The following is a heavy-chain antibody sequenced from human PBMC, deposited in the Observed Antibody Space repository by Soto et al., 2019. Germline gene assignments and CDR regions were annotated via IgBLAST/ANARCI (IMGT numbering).Heavy chain of an antibody. Sequence: ASVKVSCKASGYTFTSSYMHWVRQAPGQGLEWMGIINPSGGSTSYAQKFQGRVTMTRDTSTSTVYMELSSLRSEDTAVYYCASGQLGENEGYYYYYMDVWGKGTTVTVSS. J-gene: IGHJ6*03. CDR1: GYTFTSSY. CDR3: ASGQLGENEGYYYYYMDV. D-gene: IGHD6-6*01. V-gene: IGHV1-46*03. CDR2: INPSGGST.